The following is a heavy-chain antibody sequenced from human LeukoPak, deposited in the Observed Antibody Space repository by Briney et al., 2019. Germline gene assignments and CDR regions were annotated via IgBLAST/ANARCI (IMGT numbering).Heavy chain of an antibody. CDR2: VSSSSSYI. Sequence: GGSLRLSCAASGFTFSSYSMNWVRQAPGKGLEWVSSVSSSSSYIYYADSVKGRFTISRDNAKNSLYLQMNSLRAEDTAVYYCARDLLTGTTSGVYWGQGTLVTVSS. CDR3: ARDLLTGTTSGVY. V-gene: IGHV3-21*01. J-gene: IGHJ4*02. D-gene: IGHD1-7*01. CDR1: GFTFSSYS.